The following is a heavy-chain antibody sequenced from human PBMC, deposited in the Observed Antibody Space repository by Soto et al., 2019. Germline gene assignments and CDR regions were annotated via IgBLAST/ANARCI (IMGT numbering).Heavy chain of an antibody. J-gene: IGHJ4*02. Sequence: SETLSLTCSLSGGSFTDHYWSWIRQPPGKGLEWIGEVRHGISTNYNPSLKSRVTMSVDMSKSQFSLSLNSVTAADTAVYYCARRSKWLQLRYFDYWGLGALVTVSS. CDR1: GGSFTDHY. D-gene: IGHD4-4*01. CDR3: ARRSKWLQLRYFDY. CDR2: VRHGIST. V-gene: IGHV4-34*01.